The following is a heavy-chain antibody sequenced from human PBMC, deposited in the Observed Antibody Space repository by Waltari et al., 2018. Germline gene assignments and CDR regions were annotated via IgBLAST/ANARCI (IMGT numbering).Heavy chain of an antibody. CDR3: ARESSSFSNYISYGMDV. J-gene: IGHJ6*02. CDR1: GFSFSSYW. CDR2: IKQDGSEH. D-gene: IGHD4-4*01. V-gene: IGHV3-7*01. Sequence: EVQLVESGGGLVQPGGSLRLSCAASGFSFSSYWMTWVRQTPGKGLGWVANIKQDGSEHNYVDSVKGRFTISRDNANNSLHLQMHSLRAEDTAVYSCARESSSFSNYISYGMDVWGQGTTVTVAS.